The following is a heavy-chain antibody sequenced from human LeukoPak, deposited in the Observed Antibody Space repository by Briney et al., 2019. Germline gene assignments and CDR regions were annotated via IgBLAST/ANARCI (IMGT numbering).Heavy chain of an antibody. V-gene: IGHV4-61*05. Sequence: SETLSLTCIISGGSISSSTYYWGWIRQPPGKGLEWIGYIYYTGSTNYNPSLKSRVTISVDTSKNQFSLKLSSVTAADTAVYYCVRGRYSSGWFKDKNWFDPWGQGIPVTVSS. D-gene: IGHD6-19*01. CDR3: VRGRYSSGWFKDKNWFDP. CDR2: IYYTGST. CDR1: GGSISSSTYY. J-gene: IGHJ5*02.